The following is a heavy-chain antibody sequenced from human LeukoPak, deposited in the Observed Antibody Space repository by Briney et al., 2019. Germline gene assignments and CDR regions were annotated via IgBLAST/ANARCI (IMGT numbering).Heavy chain of an antibody. Sequence: SVKVSCKASGGTFSSYAISWVRQAPGQGLEWMGGIIPIFGTANYAQKFQGRVTITTDESTSTAYMELSSLRSEDTAVYYCATPLADYYDSSGYPINLDYWGQGTLVTVSS. CDR3: ATPLADYYDSSGYPINLDY. V-gene: IGHV1-69*05. D-gene: IGHD3-22*01. CDR2: IIPIFGTA. J-gene: IGHJ4*02. CDR1: GGTFSSYA.